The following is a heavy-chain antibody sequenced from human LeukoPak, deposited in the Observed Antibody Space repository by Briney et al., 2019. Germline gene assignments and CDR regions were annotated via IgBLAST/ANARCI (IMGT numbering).Heavy chain of an antibody. CDR1: GYTLTELS. D-gene: IGHD3-22*01. Sequence: ASVKVSGKVSGYTLTELSLHWVRQAPGKGLEWMGGFDPEDGGTVYARKFQGRVTMTDDTSTDTAYMELSSLRSEDTAVYYCASGDYYDSSGCSHWGQGTLVTVSS. CDR2: FDPEDGGT. V-gene: IGHV1-24*01. J-gene: IGHJ4*02. CDR3: ASGDYYDSSGCSH.